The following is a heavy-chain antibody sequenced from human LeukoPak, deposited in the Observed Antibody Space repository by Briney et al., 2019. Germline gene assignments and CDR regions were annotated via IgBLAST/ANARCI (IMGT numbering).Heavy chain of an antibody. V-gene: IGHV1-24*01. CDR1: GYTLTELS. CDR2: FDPEDGET. Sequence: ASVKVSFKGSGYTLTELSIHWVRQAPGKGREWMGGFDPEDGETIYAQKFQGRVTMTEDTSTDTAYIELSSLRSEDTAVYYCATENAYGSGSYSADYYGIDVWGQGTTVTVSS. J-gene: IGHJ6*02. D-gene: IGHD3-10*01. CDR3: ATENAYGSGSYSADYYGIDV.